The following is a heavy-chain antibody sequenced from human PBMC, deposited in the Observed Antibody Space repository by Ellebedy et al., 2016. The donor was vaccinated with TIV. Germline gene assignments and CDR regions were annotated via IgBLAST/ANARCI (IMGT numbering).Heavy chain of an antibody. V-gene: IGHV4-39*01. CDR2: IYSSGST. Sequence: SETLSLXCTASGGSISSSSYYWGWIRQPPGQGLEWIGNIYSSGSTYYNPSLQSRVTISVDTSKNQFSLKLSSVTAAETALYYCASLRIAGAGWVPWDYWGQGTLVTVSS. D-gene: IGHD6-19*01. CDR1: GGSISSSSYY. CDR3: ASLRIAGAGWVPWDY. J-gene: IGHJ4*02.